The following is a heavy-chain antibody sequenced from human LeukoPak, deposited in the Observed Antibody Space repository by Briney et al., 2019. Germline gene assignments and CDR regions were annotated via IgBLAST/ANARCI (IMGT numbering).Heavy chain of an antibody. CDR1: GYTFTSYY. D-gene: IGHD3-10*01. CDR2: INPSGGST. CDR3: ARSPGGLWFGEPDFQH. V-gene: IGHV1-46*01. Sequence: ASVKVSCKASGYTFTSYYMHWVRQAPGQGLEWMGIINPSGGSTSYAQKFQGRVTMTRDASTSTVYMELSSLRSEDTAVYYCARSPGGLWFGEPDFQHGGQGTLVTVSA. J-gene: IGHJ1*01.